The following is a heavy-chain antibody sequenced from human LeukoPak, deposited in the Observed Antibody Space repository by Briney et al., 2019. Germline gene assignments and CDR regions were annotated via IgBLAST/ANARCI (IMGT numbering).Heavy chain of an antibody. D-gene: IGHD1-26*01. CDR2: IYHSGST. J-gene: IGHJ4*02. CDR1: GGSISDKSYY. Sequence: PSETLSLTCNVSGGSISDKSYYWGWVRQPPGKGLEWIGEIYHSGSTNYNPSLKSRVTISVDKSKNQFSLKLSSVTAAGTAVYYCARSMREALFDYWGQGTLVTVSS. V-gene: IGHV4-39*07. CDR3: ARSMREALFDY.